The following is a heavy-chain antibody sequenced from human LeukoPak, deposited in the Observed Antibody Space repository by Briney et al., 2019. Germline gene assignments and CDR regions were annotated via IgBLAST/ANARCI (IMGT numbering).Heavy chain of an antibody. CDR2: ISDDGNNK. CDR1: GFTFSDYA. V-gene: IGHV3-30-3*01. CDR3: ARGEENYDFGAGIP. D-gene: IGHD3-10*01. Sequence: GGSLRLSCEASGFTFSDYAIHWVRQAPGNGLEWVALISDDGNNKYYAESVRGRFTISRDNSKNTLSLEMNSLRPEDTAVYYCARGEENYDFGAGIPWGKEPLVT. J-gene: IGHJ5*02.